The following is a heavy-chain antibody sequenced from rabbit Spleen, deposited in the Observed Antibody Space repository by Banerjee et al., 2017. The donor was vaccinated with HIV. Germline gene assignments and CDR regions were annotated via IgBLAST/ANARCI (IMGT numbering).Heavy chain of an antibody. CDR3: ARGVTRANL. D-gene: IGHD5-1*01. Sequence: QEQLVESGGGLVQPEGSLTLTCKASGFDFSSNAMCWVRQAPGKGLEWIACMHSDNNRATYYASWAKGRFTISKASSTTVTLQMTSLTAADTATHFCARGVTRANLWGPGTLVTVS. J-gene: IGHJ4*01. CDR1: GFDFSSNA. V-gene: IGHV1S45*01. CDR2: MHSDNNRAT.